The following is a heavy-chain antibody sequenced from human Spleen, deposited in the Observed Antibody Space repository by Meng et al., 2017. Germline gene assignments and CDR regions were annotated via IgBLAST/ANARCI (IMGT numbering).Heavy chain of an antibody. J-gene: IGHJ4*02. Sequence: GESLKISCAASGFTFSSYEMNWVRQAPGKGLEWVSYISSSGSTIYYADSVKGRFTISRDNAKNSLFLQMNSLRAEDTAVYYCATTRGGYSFDYWGQGNRVTGYS. V-gene: IGHV3-48*03. D-gene: IGHD3-16*01. CDR3: ATTRGGYSFDY. CDR2: ISSSGSTI. CDR1: GFTFSSYE.